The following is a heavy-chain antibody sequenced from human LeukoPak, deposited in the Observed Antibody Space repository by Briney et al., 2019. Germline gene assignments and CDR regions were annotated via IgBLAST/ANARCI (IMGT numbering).Heavy chain of an antibody. J-gene: IGHJ5*02. CDR3: ARGSPMVLAS. V-gene: IGHV1-3*01. Sequence: ASVKVSCKASGYTFTSYGISWVRQAPGQGLKWMGWINAGNGNTKYSQKFQGRVTITRDTSASTAYMELSSLRSEDTAVYYCARGSPMVLASWGQGTLVTVSS. CDR2: INAGNGNT. D-gene: IGHD3-10*01. CDR1: GYTFTSYG.